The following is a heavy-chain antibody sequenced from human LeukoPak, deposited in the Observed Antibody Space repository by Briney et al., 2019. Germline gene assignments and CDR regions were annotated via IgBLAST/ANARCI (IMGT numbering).Heavy chain of an antibody. J-gene: IGHJ3*01. D-gene: IGHD6-19*01. Sequence: SETRSLTCAVSEMSFSAYYWNWIRQSPGKGLEWIGEINYGGSTKYTPSLEGRGTILIDTSKNQFSLKLTSVTAADTAVYYCARGFPPGSGSRGSHAFDVWGQGTMVTVSS. V-gene: IGHV4-34*01. CDR1: EMSFSAYY. CDR2: INYGGST. CDR3: ARGFPPGSGSRGSHAFDV.